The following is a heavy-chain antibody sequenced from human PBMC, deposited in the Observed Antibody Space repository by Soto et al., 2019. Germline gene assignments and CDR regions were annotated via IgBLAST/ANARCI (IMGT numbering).Heavy chain of an antibody. Sequence: GGSLRLSCAASGFTFSDYYMSWIRQAPGKGLEWVSYISSSGTTIYYADSVKGRFTISRDNAKNSLYLEMNSLRAEDTAVYYCARESEDLTSNFDYWGQGTLVTVSS. CDR1: GFTFSDYY. J-gene: IGHJ4*02. CDR3: ARESEDLTSNFDY. V-gene: IGHV3-11*04. CDR2: ISSSGTTI.